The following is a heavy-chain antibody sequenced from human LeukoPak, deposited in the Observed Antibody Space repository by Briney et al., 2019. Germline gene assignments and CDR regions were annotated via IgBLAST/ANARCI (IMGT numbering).Heavy chain of an antibody. J-gene: IGHJ4*02. Sequence: AGGSLRLSCAASGFTFSSYSMNWVRQAPGEGLEWVSVISSSSRNIYYADSVKGRFTISRDNAKSSLSLQMNSLRAEDTAVYYCASRGGIYYWGQGTLVTVSS. D-gene: IGHD3-16*01. CDR3: ASRGGIYY. CDR1: GFTFSSYS. V-gene: IGHV3-21*01. CDR2: ISSSSRNI.